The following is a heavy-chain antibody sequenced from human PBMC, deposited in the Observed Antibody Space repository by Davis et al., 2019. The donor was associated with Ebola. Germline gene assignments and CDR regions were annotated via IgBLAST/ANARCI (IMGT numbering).Heavy chain of an antibody. D-gene: IGHD1-26*01. CDR3: AREAGEWELPYYFDY. V-gene: IGHV4-39*07. CDR2: INHSGST. CDR1: GGSISSGDYY. Sequence: SETLSLTCTVSGGSISSGDYYWSWIRQPPGKGLEWIGEINHSGSTNYNPSLRSRVTISVDTSKNQFSLKLSSVTAADTAVYYCAREAGEWELPYYFDYWGQGTLVTVSS. J-gene: IGHJ4*02.